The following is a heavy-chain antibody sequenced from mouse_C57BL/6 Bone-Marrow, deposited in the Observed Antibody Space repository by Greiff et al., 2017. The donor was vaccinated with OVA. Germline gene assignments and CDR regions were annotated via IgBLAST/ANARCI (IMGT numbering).Heavy chain of an antibody. CDR2: IHPNSGST. CDR3: ARFGYYRHWYFDV. CDR1: GYTFTSYW. D-gene: IGHD2-3*01. V-gene: IGHV1-64*01. Sequence: QVQLKQSGAELVKPGASVKLSCKASGYTFTSYWMHWVKQRPGQGLEWIGMIHPNSGSTNYNEKFKSKATLTVDKSSSTAYMQLSSLTSEDSAVYYCARFGYYRHWYFDVWGTGTTVTVSS. J-gene: IGHJ1*03.